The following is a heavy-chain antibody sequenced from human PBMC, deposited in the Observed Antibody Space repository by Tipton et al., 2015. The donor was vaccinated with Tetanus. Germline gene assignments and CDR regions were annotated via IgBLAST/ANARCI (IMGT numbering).Heavy chain of an antibody. D-gene: IGHD5-12*01. Sequence: SLRLSCAASGFIFSDYYMSWVRQAPGKGLEWVSYIRSKGDTIYYADSVKGRFTISRDNAKNLVFLQLNSLRADDTAFYYCARATGGYQGYDYVDFWGQGTLISVSS. J-gene: IGHJ4*02. V-gene: IGHV3-11*01. CDR2: IRSKGDTI. CDR1: GFIFSDYY. CDR3: ARATGGYQGYDYVDF.